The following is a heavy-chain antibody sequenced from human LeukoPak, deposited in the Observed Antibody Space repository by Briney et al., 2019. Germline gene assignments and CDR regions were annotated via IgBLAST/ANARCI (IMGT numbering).Heavy chain of an antibody. V-gene: IGHV3-30-3*01. Sequence: GGSLRLSCAASGFTFSSYAMHWVRQAPGEGLEWVAVISYDGSNKYYADSVKGRFTISRDNSKNTLYLQMNSLRAEDTAVYYCARDSVGKWNDRYFDYWGQGTLVTVSS. CDR2: ISYDGSNK. CDR1: GFTFSSYA. D-gene: IGHD1-1*01. J-gene: IGHJ4*02. CDR3: ARDSVGKWNDRYFDY.